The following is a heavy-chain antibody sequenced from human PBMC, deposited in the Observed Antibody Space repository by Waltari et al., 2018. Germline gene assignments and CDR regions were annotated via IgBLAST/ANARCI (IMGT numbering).Heavy chain of an antibody. CDR3: AKASSSSWYMGINY. CDR2: RWYDGSNK. Sequence: QVQLVESGGGVVQPGRSLRLSCAASGFTFSSYGMHWVRQAPGKGLEWVAVRWYDGSNKYYADSVKGRFTISRDNSKNTLYLQMNSLRAEDTAMYYCAKASSSSWYMGINYWGQGTLVTVSS. CDR1: GFTFSSYG. V-gene: IGHV3-30*18. D-gene: IGHD6-13*01. J-gene: IGHJ4*02.